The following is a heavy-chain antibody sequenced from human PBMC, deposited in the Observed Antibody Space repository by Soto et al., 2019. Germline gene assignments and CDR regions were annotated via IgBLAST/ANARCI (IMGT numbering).Heavy chain of an antibody. J-gene: IGHJ6*03. Sequence: SCAASGFTFSSYWMSWVRQAPGKGLEWVSNINRDGSGTYYADSVKGRFTISRDNAKNTLYLQMNSLRAEDTAVYYCARVRVVMTTYYYYMDVWGKGTTVTVSS. CDR1: GFTFSSYW. CDR2: INRDGSGT. D-gene: IGHD2-21*01. V-gene: IGHV3-74*01. CDR3: ARVRVVMTTYYYYMDV.